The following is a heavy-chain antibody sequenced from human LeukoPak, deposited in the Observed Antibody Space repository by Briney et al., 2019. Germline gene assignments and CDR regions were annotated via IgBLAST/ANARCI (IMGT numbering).Heavy chain of an antibody. CDR1: GFTFNSYE. CDR2: IRDGGDII. Sequence: GSLRLSCAASGFTFNSYEMNWVRQAPGKGLEWVSYIRDGGDIIYYAASVKGRFTVSRDNAKSSLYLQMNSLRAEDTAIYFCAREEYYYAGSLYSKGFDYWGRGTRVTVSS. J-gene: IGHJ4*02. V-gene: IGHV3-48*03. CDR3: AREEYYYAGSLYSKGFDY. D-gene: IGHD3-22*01.